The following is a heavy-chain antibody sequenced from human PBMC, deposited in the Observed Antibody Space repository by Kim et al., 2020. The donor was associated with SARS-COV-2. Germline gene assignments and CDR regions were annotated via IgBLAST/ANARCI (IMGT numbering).Heavy chain of an antibody. Sequence: SETLSLTCTVSGGSISSNNYFWGWIRQPPGEGLEWIGTIYYTESTYYNPSLKSRVTISLDTSKNQFSLRLSSVTAAGTAVYYFARAPPRSGSRFDPWGQG. CDR2: IYYTEST. V-gene: IGHV4-39*07. CDR3: ARAPPRSGSRFDP. D-gene: IGHD6-19*01. CDR1: GGSISSNNYF. J-gene: IGHJ5*02.